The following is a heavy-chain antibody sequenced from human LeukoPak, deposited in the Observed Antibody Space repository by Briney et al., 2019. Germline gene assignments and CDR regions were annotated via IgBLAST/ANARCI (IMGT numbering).Heavy chain of an antibody. J-gene: IGHJ4*02. CDR1: GFPVSSNH. Sequence: GGSLRLSCAVSGFPVSSNHMSWIRQAPGKGLEWVSSISGTSGNTYYADSVKGRFAISRDNSKDTLYLQMNSLRAEDTAIYYCAKFRADSSGWPFDYWGQGTLVTVSS. CDR2: ISGTSGNT. V-gene: IGHV3-23*01. D-gene: IGHD6-19*01. CDR3: AKFRADSSGWPFDY.